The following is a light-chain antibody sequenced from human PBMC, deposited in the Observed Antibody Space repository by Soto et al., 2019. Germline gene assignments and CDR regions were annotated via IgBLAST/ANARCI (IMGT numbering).Light chain of an antibody. Sequence: EIVLTQSPDTLSLSPGERATLSCRASQSLSNIYLAWYQQKPGQAPRVLVYRVSTRAAGIPDRFGGSGSGTDFTLTISRLEPEDFAVYYCQQYGSLPFTFGPGTKVDIK. V-gene: IGKV3-20*01. J-gene: IGKJ3*01. CDR1: QSLSNIY. CDR3: QQYGSLPFT. CDR2: RVS.